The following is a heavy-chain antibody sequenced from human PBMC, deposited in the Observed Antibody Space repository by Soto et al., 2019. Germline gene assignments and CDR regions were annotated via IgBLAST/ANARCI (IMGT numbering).Heavy chain of an antibody. D-gene: IGHD6-13*01. V-gene: IGHV4-30-2*01. CDR3: ARVSRIAAAGPRGYYFDY. J-gene: IGHJ4*02. Sequence: SETLSLTCAVSGGSISSGGYSWSWIRQPPGKGLEWIGYIYHSGSTYYNPSLKSRVTISVDRSKNQFSLKLSSVTAADTAVYYCARVSRIAAAGPRGYYFDYRGQGTLVTVSS. CDR1: GGSISSGGYS. CDR2: IYHSGST.